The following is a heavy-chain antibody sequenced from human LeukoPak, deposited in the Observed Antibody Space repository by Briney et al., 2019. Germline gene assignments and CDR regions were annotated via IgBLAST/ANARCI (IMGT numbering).Heavy chain of an antibody. J-gene: IGHJ5*02. CDR2: IYTSGST. V-gene: IGHV4-61*02. CDR1: GGSISSGSYY. CDR3: ARGYCSSTSCYEKWFDP. Sequence: PSETLSLTCTVSGGSISSGSYYWSWIWQPAGKGLEWIGRIYTSGSTNYNPSLKSRVTISVDTSKNQFSLKLSSVTAADTAVYYCARGYCSSTSCYEKWFDPWGQGTLVTVSS. D-gene: IGHD2-2*01.